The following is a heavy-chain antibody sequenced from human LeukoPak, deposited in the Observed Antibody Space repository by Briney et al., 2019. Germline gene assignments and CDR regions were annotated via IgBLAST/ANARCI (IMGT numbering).Heavy chain of an antibody. Sequence: PSETLSLTCTVSGGSISSYYWSWIWQPAGKGLEWIGRIYTSGSTNYNPSLKSRVTMSVDTSKNQFSLKLSSVTAADTAVYYCARAPTRIAAATGHYYYYGMDVWGQGTTVTVSS. CDR2: IYTSGST. CDR1: GGSISSYY. D-gene: IGHD6-13*01. CDR3: ARAPTRIAAATGHYYYYGMDV. J-gene: IGHJ6*02. V-gene: IGHV4-4*07.